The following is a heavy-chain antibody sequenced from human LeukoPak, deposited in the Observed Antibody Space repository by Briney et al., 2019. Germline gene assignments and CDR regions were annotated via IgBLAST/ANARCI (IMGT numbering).Heavy chain of an antibody. CDR1: GFTFSSYS. D-gene: IGHD2-15*01. Sequence: PGGSLRLSCAASGFTFSSYSMNWVRQAPGKGLEWVSYISSSSSTIYYADSVKGRFTISRDNAKNSLYLQMNSLRAEDTAVYYCARGNGGSCSDYWGQGTLVTVSS. CDR3: ARGNGGSCSDY. CDR2: ISSSSSTI. J-gene: IGHJ4*02. V-gene: IGHV3-48*04.